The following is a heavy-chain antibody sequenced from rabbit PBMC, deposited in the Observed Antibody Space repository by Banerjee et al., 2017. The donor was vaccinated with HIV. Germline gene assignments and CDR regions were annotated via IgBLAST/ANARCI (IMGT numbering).Heavy chain of an antibody. CDR1: AFSFSNKYV. Sequence: QEQLEESGGDLVKPEGSLTLTCTASAFSFSNKYVMCWVRQAPGKGLEWIGCISAGSSGTTYYASWAKGRFTISRTSSTTVTLQLNSLTAADTATYFCTANFDLWGPGTLVTVS. CDR3: TANFDL. J-gene: IGHJ4*01. V-gene: IGHV1S45*01. CDR2: ISAGSSGTT.